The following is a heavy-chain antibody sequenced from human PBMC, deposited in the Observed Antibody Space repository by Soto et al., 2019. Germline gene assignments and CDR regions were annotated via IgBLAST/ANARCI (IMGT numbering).Heavy chain of an antibody. CDR3: ARGWTTVVTLTYYYYYGMDV. D-gene: IGHD4-17*01. J-gene: IGHJ6*02. CDR2: IIPIFGTA. CDR1: GGTFSSYA. V-gene: IGHV1-69*01. Sequence: QVQLVQSGAEVKKPGSSVKVSCKASGGTFSSYAISWVRQAPGQGLEWMGGIIPIFGTANYAQKFQGRVTITADESTSTAYMEQSSLRSEDTAVYYCARGWTTVVTLTYYYYYGMDVWGQGTTVTVSS.